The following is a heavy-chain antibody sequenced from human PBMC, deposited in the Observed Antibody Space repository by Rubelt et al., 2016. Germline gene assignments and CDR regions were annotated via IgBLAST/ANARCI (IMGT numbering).Heavy chain of an antibody. J-gene: IGHJ6*02. V-gene: IGHV3-48*03. CDR2: ISSSSSLI. D-gene: IGHD2-21*02. CDR3: ATYCGSDPCYGWNYYGMDV. Sequence: GKGLEWVSYISSSSSLIYYADSVKSRFTISRDNAKNSRYMQMNSLRAEDTAVYYCATYCGSDPCYGWNYYGMDVWGQATTVTVSS.